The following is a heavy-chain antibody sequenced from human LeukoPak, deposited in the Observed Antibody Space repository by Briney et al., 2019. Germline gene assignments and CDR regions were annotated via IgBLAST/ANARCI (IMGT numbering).Heavy chain of an antibody. CDR2: INHSGST. J-gene: IGHJ4*02. D-gene: IGHD3-22*01. V-gene: IGHV4-34*01. Sequence: PSETLSLTCAVYGGSFSGYYWSWIRQPPGKGLEWIGEINHSGSTNYNPSLKSRVTISVDTSKNQFPLKLSSVTAADTAVYYCAGVEMYYYDSSGYYYGRDYWGQGTLVTVSS. CDR3: AGVEMYYYDSSGYYYGRDY. CDR1: GGSFSGYY.